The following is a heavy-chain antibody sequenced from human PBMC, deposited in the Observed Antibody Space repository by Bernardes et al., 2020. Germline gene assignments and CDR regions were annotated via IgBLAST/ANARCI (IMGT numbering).Heavy chain of an antibody. CDR1: GLRFPDVW. CDR2: IKSKSDGEST. D-gene: IGHD3-9*01. J-gene: IGHJ4*01. CDR3: TTDCQYDFLTESLDCH. Sequence: GGSLRLSCVVAGLRFPDVWMHWVRQAPGKGLEWVGRIKSKSDGESTDLAAALNGRFSISREDSKNTVYLHTHSLKIEDTAVYYCTTDCQYDFLTESLDCHWGQGTLVTVSS. V-gene: IGHV3-15*07.